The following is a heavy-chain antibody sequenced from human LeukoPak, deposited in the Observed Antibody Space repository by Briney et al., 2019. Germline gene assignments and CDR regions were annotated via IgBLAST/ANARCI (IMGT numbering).Heavy chain of an antibody. D-gene: IGHD3-22*01. Sequence: GGSLRLSCAASGFTFSDYYMSWIRQAPGKGLEWVSYISTSDSTIYYADSVKGRFTISRDNAKNSLYLQMNSLRAEDTAVYYCARDRGYYDSSGSLWFDPWGQGTLVTVSS. J-gene: IGHJ5*02. CDR1: GFTFSDYY. CDR2: ISTSDSTI. CDR3: ARDRGYYDSSGSLWFDP. V-gene: IGHV3-11*04.